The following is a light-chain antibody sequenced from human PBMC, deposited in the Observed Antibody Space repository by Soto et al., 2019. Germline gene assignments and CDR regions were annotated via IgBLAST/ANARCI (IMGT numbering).Light chain of an antibody. J-gene: IGLJ2*01. V-gene: IGLV1-40*01. CDR1: SSNIGAGFD. Sequence: QSVLTQPPSVSGAPGQRATISCTGSSSNIGAGFDVHWYQQLPGTAPKLLIYDNSNRPSGVPDRFSGSKSGISASLAITGLQVEDEAEYYCQSYDSNLSGLFGGGTKLTVL. CDR2: DNS. CDR3: QSYDSNLSGL.